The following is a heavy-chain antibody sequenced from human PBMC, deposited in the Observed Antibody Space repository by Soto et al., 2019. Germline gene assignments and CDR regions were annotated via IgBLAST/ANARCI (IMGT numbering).Heavy chain of an antibody. V-gene: IGHV3-53*05. Sequence: EVQLVETGGGLIQPGGSLRLSCAASGFTVSSNYMSWVRQAPGKGLEWVSVIYSGGSTYYADSVKGRFTISRDNSKNTLYLQMNSLRAEDTVVYYCARDQLEYGDYVAGMDVWGQGTTVTVSS. CDR3: ARDQLEYGDYVAGMDV. CDR1: GFTVSSNY. CDR2: IYSGGST. J-gene: IGHJ6*02. D-gene: IGHD4-17*01.